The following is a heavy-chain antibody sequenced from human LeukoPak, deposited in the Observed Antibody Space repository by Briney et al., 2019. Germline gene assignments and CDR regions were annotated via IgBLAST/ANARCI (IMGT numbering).Heavy chain of an antibody. D-gene: IGHD1-1*01. CDR2: ISGDGGST. CDR1: GLTFDHYV. V-gene: IGHV3-43*02. CDR3: AKGTTMYASDI. Sequence: PGGSLRLSCAASGLTFDHYVMHWVRQAPGKGLEWVSLISGDGGSTYYADSVKGRLTISRDNSKNSLYLQMNSLTTEDTALYFCAKGTTMYASDIWGQGTMVTVSS. J-gene: IGHJ3*02.